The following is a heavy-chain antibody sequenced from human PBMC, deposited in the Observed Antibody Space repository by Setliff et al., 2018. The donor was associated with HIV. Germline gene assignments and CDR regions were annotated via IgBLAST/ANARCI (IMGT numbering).Heavy chain of an antibody. CDR2: IYTSGST. J-gene: IGHJ5*02. V-gene: IGHV4-61*02. CDR1: GGSINSGGYY. CDR3: ARDRYYGSGSYYPMSFDP. D-gene: IGHD3-10*01. Sequence: SETLSLTCTVSGGSINSGGYYWVWIRQPALKGLEWIGRIYTSGSTNYNPSLKSRVTMSVDTSKNQFSLKLSSVTAADTAVYYCARDRYYGSGSYYPMSFDPWGQGTLVTVSS.